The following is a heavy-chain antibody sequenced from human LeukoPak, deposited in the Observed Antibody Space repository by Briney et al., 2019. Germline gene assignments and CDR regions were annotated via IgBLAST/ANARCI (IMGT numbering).Heavy chain of an antibody. D-gene: IGHD3-22*01. V-gene: IGHV1-8*01. J-gene: IGHJ4*02. CDR3: ARGGSSYNDEHEEFDY. Sequence: ASVKVSCKASGYTFTSHDINWVRQATGQGLEWMGWMNPNSGYTGYEQKFQGRVTMTSDTSTSTAYMELSSLRSEDTAVYYCARGGSSYNDEHEEFDYWGQGTLVTVSS. CDR1: GYTFTSHD. CDR2: MNPNSGYT.